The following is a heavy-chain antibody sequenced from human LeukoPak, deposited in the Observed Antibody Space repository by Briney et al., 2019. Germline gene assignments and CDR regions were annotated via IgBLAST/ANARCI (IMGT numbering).Heavy chain of an antibody. CDR2: FDPKEGER. Sequence: ASVKVSCKVSGYTLTELSMHWVRQTPGKGLEWMGSFDPKEGERVNADKLQGRVTMTRDTSISTAYMELSRLRSDDTAVYYCARGAGRITMVRGVTRYFDYWGQGTLVTVSS. CDR1: GYTLTELS. D-gene: IGHD3-10*01. J-gene: IGHJ4*02. V-gene: IGHV1-24*01. CDR3: ARGAGRITMVRGVTRYFDY.